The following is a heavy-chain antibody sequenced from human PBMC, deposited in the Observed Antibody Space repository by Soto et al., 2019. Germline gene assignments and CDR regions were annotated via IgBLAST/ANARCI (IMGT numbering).Heavy chain of an antibody. CDR1: GFTFSSLW. D-gene: IGHD6-13*01. Sequence: GGSLRLSCVGSGFTFSSLWLSWVRQAPGKGLEWVANIKQDGSEKYYVDSVKGRFTISRDNADNSLYLQMSGLRADDTAVYYCATLSSTWPTAADYWGQGTLVTGLL. CDR3: ATLSSTWPTAADY. CDR2: IKQDGSEK. V-gene: IGHV3-7*03. J-gene: IGHJ4*02.